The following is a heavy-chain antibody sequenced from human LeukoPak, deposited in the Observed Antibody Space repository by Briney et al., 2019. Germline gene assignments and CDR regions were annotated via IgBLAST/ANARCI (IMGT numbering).Heavy chain of an antibody. CDR1: GGTFSSYA. V-gene: IGHV1-69*13. CDR3: AARSKWGSPSPFDY. D-gene: IGHD2-2*01. Sequence: SVEVSCKASGGTFSSYAISWVRQAPGQGLEWMGGIIPIFGTANYAQKFQGRVTITADESTSTAYMELSSLRSEDTAVYYCAARSKWGSPSPFDYWGQGTLVTVSS. J-gene: IGHJ4*02. CDR2: IIPIFGTA.